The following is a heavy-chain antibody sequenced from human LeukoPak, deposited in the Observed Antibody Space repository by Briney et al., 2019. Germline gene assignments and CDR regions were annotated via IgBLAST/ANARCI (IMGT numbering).Heavy chain of an antibody. V-gene: IGHV3-7*01. Sequence: GGSLRLSCEGSGFSFGSYWMNWVRQAPGKGLEWVAFIKQDGGEKYYVDSVKGRFTISRDNAKNSVYLRMNSLRAEDTAVYYCARSPPYGPFRYWGQGTLVTVSS. D-gene: IGHD4-17*01. J-gene: IGHJ4*02. CDR1: GFSFGSYW. CDR2: IKQDGGEK. CDR3: ARSPPYGPFRY.